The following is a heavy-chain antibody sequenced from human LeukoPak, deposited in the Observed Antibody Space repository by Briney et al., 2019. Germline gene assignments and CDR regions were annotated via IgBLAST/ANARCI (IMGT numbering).Heavy chain of an antibody. J-gene: IGHJ4*02. CDR1: GYSFTSYW. D-gene: IGHD3-10*01. Sequence: GESLKISCKGSGYSFTSYWIGWVRPMPVKGLEWMGIIYPGDFDTRLSPSFQCQVTIPADESIRTACLHWSRLKASDTAMYYCARRSSGVTYYYGSGGTYYFDYWGQGTLVTVSS. CDR3: ARRSSGVTYYYGSGGTYYFDY. CDR2: IYPGDFDT. V-gene: IGHV5-51*01.